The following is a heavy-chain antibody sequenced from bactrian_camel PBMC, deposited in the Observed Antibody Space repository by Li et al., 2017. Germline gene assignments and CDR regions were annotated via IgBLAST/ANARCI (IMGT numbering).Heavy chain of an antibody. V-gene: IGHV3S55*01. D-gene: IGHD5*01. CDR1: GFAGSRLY. CDR3: AAGQGVGWCLDVIRVGAEPDFDY. J-gene: IGHJ6*01. Sequence: QLVESGGGSVQAGESLRLSCVASGFAGSRLYMAWFRQTPGKEREGIATIDSRGITDYADSVKGRFTISKDNTKNTLYLQINSLKPEDSASYYCAAGQGVGWCLDVIRVGAEPDFDYWGHGTQVTVS. CDR2: IDSRGIT.